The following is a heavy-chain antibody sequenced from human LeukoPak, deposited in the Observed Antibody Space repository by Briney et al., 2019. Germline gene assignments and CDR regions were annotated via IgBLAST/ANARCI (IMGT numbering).Heavy chain of an antibody. CDR1: GYTFTSYD. V-gene: IGHV1-8*02. CDR2: MNPNSGNT. D-gene: IGHD3-10*01. J-gene: IGHJ6*02. Sequence: GASVKVSCRASGYTFTSYDINWVRQATGQGLEWMGWMNPNSGNTGYAQKLQGRVTMTTDTSTSTAYMELRSLRSDDTAVYYCARGGDSDYYYGMDVWGQGTTVTVS. CDR3: ARGGDSDYYYGMDV.